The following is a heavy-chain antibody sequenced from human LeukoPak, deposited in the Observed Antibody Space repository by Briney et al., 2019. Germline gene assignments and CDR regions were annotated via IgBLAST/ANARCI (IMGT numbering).Heavy chain of an antibody. CDR2: IKKDGSEK. CDR3: ARDSGYDYDPRDFDY. Sequence: GGSLRLSCAASGFTFSSSWMSWVRQAPGKGLEWVANIKKDGSEKYYVDSVKGRSTISRDNAKNSLYLQMNSLRAEDTAVYYCARDSGYDYDPRDFDYWGQGTLVTVSS. V-gene: IGHV3-7*01. CDR1: GFTFSSSW. J-gene: IGHJ4*02. D-gene: IGHD5-12*01.